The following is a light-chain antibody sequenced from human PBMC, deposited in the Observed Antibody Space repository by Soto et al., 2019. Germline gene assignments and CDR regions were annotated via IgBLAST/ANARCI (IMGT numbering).Light chain of an antibody. J-gene: IGKJ1*01. V-gene: IGKV3-15*01. CDR2: DAS. Sequence: ETVMTQSPATLSVSPGERVTLSCRATQSVSSNLAWYQQKPGQAPRLLIYDASTRATGIPARFSGGGSGTEFTLTISSLQSEDFAVYYCQQYNNWPWTFGQGTKVEIK. CDR3: QQYNNWPWT. CDR1: QSVSSN.